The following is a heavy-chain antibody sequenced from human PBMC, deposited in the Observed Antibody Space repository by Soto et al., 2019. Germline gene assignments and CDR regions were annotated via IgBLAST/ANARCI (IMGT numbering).Heavy chain of an antibody. CDR1: GGSVSSGSYY. Sequence: SETLSLTCTVSGGSVSSGSYYWSWIRQPPGKGLEWIGYIYYSGSTNYNPSLKSQVTISVDTSKNQFSLKLSSVTAADTAVYYCARDSNTSQNIHYYYGMDVWGQGTTVTVSS. J-gene: IGHJ6*02. CDR2: IYYSGST. D-gene: IGHD2-2*01. CDR3: ARDSNTSQNIHYYYGMDV. V-gene: IGHV4-61*01.